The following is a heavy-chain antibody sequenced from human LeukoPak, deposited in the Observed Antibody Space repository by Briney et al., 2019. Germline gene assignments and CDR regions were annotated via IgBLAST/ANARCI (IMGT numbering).Heavy chain of an antibody. CDR1: GYTFTSYG. CDR3: ARDEAAGSSAHFDY. CDR2: ISAYNGNT. V-gene: IGHV1-18*01. D-gene: IGHD6-25*01. Sequence: ASVKVSCKASGYTFTSYGISWVRQAPGQGLEWMGRISAYNGNTNYAQKLQGRVTMTTDTSTSTAYMELRSLRSDDTAVYYCARDEAAGSSAHFDYWGQGTLVTVSS. J-gene: IGHJ4*02.